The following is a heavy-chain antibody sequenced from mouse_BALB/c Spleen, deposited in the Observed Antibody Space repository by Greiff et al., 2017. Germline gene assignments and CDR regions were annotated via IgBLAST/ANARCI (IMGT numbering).Heavy chain of an antibody. CDR1: GFTFSSYA. Sequence: DVMLVESGGGLVKPGGSLKLSCAASGFTFSSYAMSWVRQSPEKRLEWVAEISSGGSYTYYPDTVTGRFTISRDNAKNTLYLEMSSLRSEDTAMYYCARDRYGAMDYWGQGTSVTVSS. CDR3: ARDRYGAMDY. D-gene: IGHD2-14*01. J-gene: IGHJ4*01. V-gene: IGHV5-9-4*01. CDR2: ISSGGSYT.